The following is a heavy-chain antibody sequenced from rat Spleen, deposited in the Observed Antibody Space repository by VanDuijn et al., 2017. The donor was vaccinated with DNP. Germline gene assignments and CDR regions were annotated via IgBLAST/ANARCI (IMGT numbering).Heavy chain of an antibody. CDR2: ISYDGGST. J-gene: IGHJ4*01. CDR3: TTDLLYSSYVMDA. Sequence: EVQLVESGGGLVQPGRSMKLSCAASGFTFSNYGMAWVRQAPKKGLEWVAYISYDGGSTYYRDPVKGRFTISRDNAKSTLYLQMDSLRSEDTATYYCTTDLLYSSYVMDAWGQGASVTVSS. V-gene: IGHV5-20*01. CDR1: GFTFSNYG. D-gene: IGHD1-2*01.